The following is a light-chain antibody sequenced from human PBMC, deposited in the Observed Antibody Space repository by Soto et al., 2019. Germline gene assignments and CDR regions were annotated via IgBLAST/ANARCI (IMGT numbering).Light chain of an antibody. CDR2: AAS. CDR3: QKYNSAPPET. CDR1: QGISNY. J-gene: IGKJ4*01. Sequence: DIQMTQSPSSLSASVGDRVTITCRASQGISNYLAWYQQKPGKVPKLLIYAASTLQSGVPSRFSGSGSGTDFTLTISSLQPEDVATYYSQKYNSAPPETFGGGTKVEIK. V-gene: IGKV1-27*01.